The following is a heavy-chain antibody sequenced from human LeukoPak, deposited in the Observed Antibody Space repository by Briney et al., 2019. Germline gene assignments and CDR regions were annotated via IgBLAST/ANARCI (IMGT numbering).Heavy chain of an antibody. Sequence: GGSLRLSCAASGLTFSSYGMHWVRQAPGKGLEWVAVIWYDGSNKYYADSVKGRFTISRDNSKNTLFLQMNSLRAEDTAVYYCAKRTSGSSWYSSDYWGQGTLVTVSS. J-gene: IGHJ4*02. CDR1: GLTFSSYG. D-gene: IGHD6-13*01. CDR3: AKRTSGSSWYSSDY. CDR2: IWYDGSNK. V-gene: IGHV3-33*06.